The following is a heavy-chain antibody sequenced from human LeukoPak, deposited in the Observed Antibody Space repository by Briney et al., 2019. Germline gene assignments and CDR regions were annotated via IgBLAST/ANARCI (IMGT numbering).Heavy chain of an antibody. D-gene: IGHD3-22*01. CDR3: ARDRYYYDSSGYYSAFDT. J-gene: IGHJ3*02. CDR2: IYTSGIISGNT. V-gene: IGHV4-4*07. CDR1: GGSISSYY. Sequence: PSETLSLTCTVSGGSISSYYWSWIRQPPGKGLEWIGRIYTSGIISGNTNYNPSLKSRVTMSVDTSKNQFSLKLRSVTAADTAVYYCARDRYYYDSSGYYSAFDTWGQGTMVTVSS.